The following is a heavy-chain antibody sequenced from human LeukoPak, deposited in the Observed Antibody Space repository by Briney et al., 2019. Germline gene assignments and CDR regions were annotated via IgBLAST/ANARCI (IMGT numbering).Heavy chain of an antibody. CDR3: ARHAQYDFWSGYNYYYYYMDV. J-gene: IGHJ6*03. CDR1: GYSFTSYW. CDR2: IYPGDSDT. V-gene: IGHV5-51*01. Sequence: GASLKISCKGSGYSFTSYWIGWVRQMPGKGLEWMGIIYPGDSDTRYSPSFQGQVTISADKSISTAYLQWSSLKASDTAMYYCARHAQYDFWSGYNYYYYYMDVWGKGTTVTVSS. D-gene: IGHD3-3*01.